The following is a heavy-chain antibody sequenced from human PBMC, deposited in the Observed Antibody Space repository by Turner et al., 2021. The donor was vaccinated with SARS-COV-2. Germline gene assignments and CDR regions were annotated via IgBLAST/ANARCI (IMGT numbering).Heavy chain of an antibody. D-gene: IGHD6-13*01. J-gene: IGHJ5*02. CDR1: GGTFSSYA. Sequence: QVQLVQSGAEVKKPGSSVKVSCKASGGTFSSYAISWVQQAPGQGLGWVGRINPILGIPNYTQKFQGRVTITADKTTSTAYMEMSSLRAEDKAVYYCADLYQGMATDAKYWFDPWGQGTLVTVSS. CDR2: INPILGIP. V-gene: IGHV1-69*04. CDR3: ADLYQGMATDAKYWFDP.